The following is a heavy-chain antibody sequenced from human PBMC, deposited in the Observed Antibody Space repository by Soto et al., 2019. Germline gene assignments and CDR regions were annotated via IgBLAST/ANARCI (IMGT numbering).Heavy chain of an antibody. V-gene: IGHV1-69*12. CDR1: GGTFSSYA. Sequence: QVQLVQSGAEVKKPGSSVKVSCKASGGTFSSYAISWVRQAPGQGFVWMGGIIPIFGTANYAQKFQGRVTITADESTSTAYMELSSLRSEDTAVYYCAREVVVAATGWFDPWGQGTLVTVSS. D-gene: IGHD2-15*01. CDR3: AREVVVAATGWFDP. CDR2: IIPIFGTA. J-gene: IGHJ5*02.